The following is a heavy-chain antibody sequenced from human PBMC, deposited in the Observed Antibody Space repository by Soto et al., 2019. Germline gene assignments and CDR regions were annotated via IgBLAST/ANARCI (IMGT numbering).Heavy chain of an antibody. Sequence: SVQVSCKASGGTFSSYAISWVRQAPGQGLEWMGGIIPIFGTANYAQKFQGRVTITADESTSTAYMELSSLRSEDTAVYYCARGGTGYGGNSGDDFQNWGQGTLFTV. CDR3: ARGGTGYGGNSGDDFQN. CDR2: IIPIFGTA. D-gene: IGHD4-17*01. V-gene: IGHV1-69*01. CDR1: GGTFSSYA. J-gene: IGHJ1*01.